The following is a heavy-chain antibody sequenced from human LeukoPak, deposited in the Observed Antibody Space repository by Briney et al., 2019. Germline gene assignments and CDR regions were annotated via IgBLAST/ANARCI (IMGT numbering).Heavy chain of an antibody. CDR2: ISYDGSNK. J-gene: IGHJ5*02. CDR3: ARDPGTTGRRGNWFDP. CDR1: GFTFSSYA. Sequence: GGSLRLSCAASGFTFSSYAMHWVRQAPGKGLEWVAVISYDGSNKYYADSVKGRFTISRDNSENTLDLQMNGLRAEDTAVYYCARDPGTTGRRGNWFDPWGQGTLVTVSS. V-gene: IGHV3-30-3*01. D-gene: IGHD1-1*01.